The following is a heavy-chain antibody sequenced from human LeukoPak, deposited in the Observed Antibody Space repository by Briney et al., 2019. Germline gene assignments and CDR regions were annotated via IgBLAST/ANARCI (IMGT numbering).Heavy chain of an antibody. D-gene: IGHD2-15*01. CDR1: GFTFSSYW. V-gene: IGHV3-7*01. CDR3: ARHRSGGSQDDAFDI. J-gene: IGHJ3*02. Sequence: GGSLRLSCAASGFTFSSYWMSWVRQAPGKGLEWVANIKQDGSEKYYVDSVKGRFTISRDNAKNSLFLQMNSLRAEDTAVYYCARHRSGGSQDDAFDIWGQGTMVTVSS. CDR2: IKQDGSEK.